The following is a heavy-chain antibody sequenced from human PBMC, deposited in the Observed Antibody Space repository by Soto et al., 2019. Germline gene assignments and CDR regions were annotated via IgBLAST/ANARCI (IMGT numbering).Heavy chain of an antibody. CDR3: AREIIHETYGGFDY. CDR1: GYTFTSYG. Sequence: ASVKVSCKASGYTFTSYGISWVRQAPGQGLEWMGWISAYNGNTNYAQKLQGRVTMTTDTSTSTAYMELRSLRSDDTAVYYCAREIIHETYGGFDYWGQGTLVTVSS. CDR2: ISAYNGNT. V-gene: IGHV1-18*01. D-gene: IGHD4-17*01. J-gene: IGHJ4*01.